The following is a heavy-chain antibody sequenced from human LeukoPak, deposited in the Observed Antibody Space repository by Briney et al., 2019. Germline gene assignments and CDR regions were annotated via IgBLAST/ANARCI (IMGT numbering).Heavy chain of an antibody. Sequence: SETLSLTCAVYGGSFSGYYWSWIRQPSGKGLEWIGEINHSGSTNYNPSLKSRVTISVDTSKNQFSLKLSSVTAADTAVYYCARGHHYDILTGYDYWGQGTLVTVSS. D-gene: IGHD3-9*01. J-gene: IGHJ4*02. CDR3: ARGHHYDILTGYDY. CDR2: INHSGST. CDR1: GGSFSGYY. V-gene: IGHV4-34*01.